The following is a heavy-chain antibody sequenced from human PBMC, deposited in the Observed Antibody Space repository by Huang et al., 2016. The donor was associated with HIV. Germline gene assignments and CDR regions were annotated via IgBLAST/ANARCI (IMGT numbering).Heavy chain of an antibody. CDR1: GYTFTSYG. CDR2: ISSYRGNA. D-gene: IGHD3-9*01. Sequence: QIQLVQSGPEVKKPGASVKVACKASGYTFTSYGISWVRQAPGQGLAWLGSISSYRGNATLAQKVQGRVTMTRDTSTNTAYMELKSLRSDDTSVYYCARITLTGYFDYWGQGTLVTVSS. J-gene: IGHJ4*02. CDR3: ARITLTGYFDY. V-gene: IGHV1-18*01.